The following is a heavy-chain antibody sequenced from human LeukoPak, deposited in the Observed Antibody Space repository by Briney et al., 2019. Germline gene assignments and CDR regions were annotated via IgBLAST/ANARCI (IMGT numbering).Heavy chain of an antibody. V-gene: IGHV5-51*01. Sequence: GVSLKISCKGSGYTFTSYWIGWVRQMPGKGLEWMGIIYPSDPDTKYSPSFQGQVTITADKSISTAYLQWSSLKASDTAMYYCARHHPGTLAARTVDYWGQGTLVTVSS. CDR3: ARHHPGTLAARTVDY. D-gene: IGHD6-6*01. J-gene: IGHJ4*02. CDR1: GYTFTSYW. CDR2: IYPSDPDT.